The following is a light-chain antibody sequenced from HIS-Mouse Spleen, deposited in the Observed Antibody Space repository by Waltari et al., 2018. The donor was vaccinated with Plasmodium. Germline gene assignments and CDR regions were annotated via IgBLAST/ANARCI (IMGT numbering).Light chain of an antibody. CDR2: PAS. Sequence: AIRMTQPPSPSPPSTGDKATTTCRASKGSSSYLAWYQQKPGKAPKPLIYPASTLQSGVPSRFSGSGSGTDFTLTISCLQSEDFATYYCQQYYSYPYTFGQGTKLEIK. V-gene: IGKV1-8*01. J-gene: IGKJ2*01. CDR3: QQYYSYPYT. CDR1: KGSSSY.